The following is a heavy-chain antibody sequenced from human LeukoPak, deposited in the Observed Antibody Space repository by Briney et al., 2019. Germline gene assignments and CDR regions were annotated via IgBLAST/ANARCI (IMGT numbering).Heavy chain of an antibody. CDR1: GGTFSSYT. D-gene: IGHD3-10*01. CDR2: IIPTLGIA. Sequence: SVKVSCKASGGTFSSYTISWVRQAPGQGLEWMGRIIPTLGIANYAQKFQGRVTITADKSTSTAYMELSSLRSEDTAVYYCAPSITMVRGVIIGDDYWGQGTLVTVSS. CDR3: APSITMVRGVIIGDDY. J-gene: IGHJ4*02. V-gene: IGHV1-69*02.